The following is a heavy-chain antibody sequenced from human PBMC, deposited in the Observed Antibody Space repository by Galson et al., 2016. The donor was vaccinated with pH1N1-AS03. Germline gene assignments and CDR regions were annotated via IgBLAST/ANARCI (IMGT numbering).Heavy chain of an antibody. D-gene: IGHD1-26*01. J-gene: IGHJ6*02. CDR3: AREKINVGADYYGMDV. V-gene: IGHV3-30-3*01. CDR2: MSYEGTTT. Sequence: SLRLSCAASGFIFTHYSMHWVRQAPGKGLEWVAVMSYEGTTTYYADSVKGRFTISRDNSKNTLYLQMNSLRAEDTAVCYCAREKINVGADYYGMDVWGQGTTVTVSS. CDR1: GFIFTHYS.